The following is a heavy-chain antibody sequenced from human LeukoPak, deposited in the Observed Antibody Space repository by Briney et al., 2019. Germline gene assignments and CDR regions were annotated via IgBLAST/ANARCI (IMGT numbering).Heavy chain of an antibody. J-gene: IGHJ4*02. Sequence: PGGSLRLSCAASGFSFRDYWVSWMRQAPRKGLEWVSYISGGSDHTNYADSVKGRFTISRDNSKNTLYLQMNSLRAEDTAVYYCARPYYYDSSGLYYWGQGTLVTVSS. CDR2: ISGGSDHT. CDR1: GFSFRDYW. V-gene: IGHV3-11*06. CDR3: ARPYYYDSSGLYY. D-gene: IGHD3-22*01.